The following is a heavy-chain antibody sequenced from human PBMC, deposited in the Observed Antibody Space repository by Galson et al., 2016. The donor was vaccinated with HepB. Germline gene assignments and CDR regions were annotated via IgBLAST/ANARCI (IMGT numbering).Heavy chain of an antibody. CDR1: GFSFSFYG. V-gene: IGHV3-33*01. CDR2: IWSAGAIK. CDR3: ARDCCWQQVTNYDFDY. Sequence: SLRLSCAASGFSFSFYGMRWVRQAPGQGLEWVADIWSAGAIKNYADSVKGRFTISRDTSKSTLYLQMNSLRAEDTALYYCARDCCWQQVTNYDFDYCGQGTLCTVSS. D-gene: IGHD1-7*01. J-gene: IGHJ4*02.